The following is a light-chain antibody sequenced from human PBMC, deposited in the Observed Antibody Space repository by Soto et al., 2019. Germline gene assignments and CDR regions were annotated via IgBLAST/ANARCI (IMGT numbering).Light chain of an antibody. V-gene: IGKV1-5*01. Sequence: DIQMTQSPSTLSASLGDRVTITCRASQRLSSWLAWYQQKPGKAPKLLIYDASSLESGVPSRFSGSGSGTEFTLTISSLQPDDFATYYCQHYNSYSEAFGQGTKVDIK. J-gene: IGKJ1*01. CDR2: DAS. CDR1: QRLSSW. CDR3: QHYNSYSEA.